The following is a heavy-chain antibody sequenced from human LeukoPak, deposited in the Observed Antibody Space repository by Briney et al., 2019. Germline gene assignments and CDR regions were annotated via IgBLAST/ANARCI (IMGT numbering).Heavy chain of an antibody. D-gene: IGHD6-13*01. CDR2: ISYDGSSK. Sequence: GRSLRLSCAASGFTFSTYAMHWVRQAPGKGLEWVAVISYDGSSKYYADSVRGRFTISRDNSKSILSLQMNSLRAEDTAVYYCAKEQQLMVATQLVTFDYWGQGTLVTVSS. CDR3: AKEQQLMVATQLVTFDY. V-gene: IGHV3-30*04. J-gene: IGHJ4*02. CDR1: GFTFSTYA.